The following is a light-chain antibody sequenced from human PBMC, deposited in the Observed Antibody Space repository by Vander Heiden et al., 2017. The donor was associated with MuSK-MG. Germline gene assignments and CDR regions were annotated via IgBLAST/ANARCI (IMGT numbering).Light chain of an antibody. CDR2: GAS. CDR1: QSVSSTY. V-gene: IGKV3-20*01. CDR3: QQDGSSQI. Sequence: EIVLTQSPGTLSLSPGERATLSCRASQSVSSTYLAWYQQKPGQAPRLLIYGASSRANGIPDRFSGSGSGTDFTLTSIRREPEDFAVYYWQQDGSSQIFGGGTKVXIK. J-gene: IGKJ4*01.